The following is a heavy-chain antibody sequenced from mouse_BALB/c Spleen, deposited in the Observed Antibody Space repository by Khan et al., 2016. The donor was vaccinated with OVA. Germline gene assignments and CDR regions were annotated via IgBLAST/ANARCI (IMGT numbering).Heavy chain of an antibody. D-gene: IGHD1-2*01. CDR1: GYTFTNYG. CDR2: INTDTGEP. Sequence: QIQLVQSGPVLKKPGETVKISCKASGYTFTNYGMNWVKQAPGKGLKWMGWINTDTGEPTYAEEFTGRFALSLETSAHTAYLLTNNLRNDDTATYFCSRLITTLFDYWGQGTTLTVSS. J-gene: IGHJ2*01. V-gene: IGHV9-3*02. CDR3: SRLITTLFDY.